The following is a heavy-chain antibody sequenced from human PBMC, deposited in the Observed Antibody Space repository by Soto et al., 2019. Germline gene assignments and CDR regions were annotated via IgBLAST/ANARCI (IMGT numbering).Heavy chain of an antibody. CDR2: ISTLNGNT. CDR3: ARSVQVSLREYYGMDV. J-gene: IGHJ6*02. CDR1: GYDYVTYA. V-gene: IGHV1-18*01. D-gene: IGHD6-6*01. Sequence: QAQLVQSGAEVKKPGASVNVSCKASGYDYVTYAITWVRQRPGQGLEWMGWISTLNGNTNYAQNFQGRVTMTTDTSQRIDNLELKSLRSDDTDDYYCARSVQVSLREYYGMDVGGQGTTGTVSS.